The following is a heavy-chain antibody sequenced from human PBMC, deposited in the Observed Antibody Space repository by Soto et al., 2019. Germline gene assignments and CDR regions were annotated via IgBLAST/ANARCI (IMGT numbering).Heavy chain of an antibody. Sequence: EGSLRLSCEGFGITFSSLYMHWVRQAPGKGLEWVANIKQDGREQFYVGSVKGRFTISRDNAKNSVYLQMGSLRPEDTAVYYCAGSSGWIHSHWGRGTLVTVSS. V-gene: IGHV3-7*03. D-gene: IGHD5-12*01. CDR1: GITFSSLY. J-gene: IGHJ4*02. CDR3: AGSSGWIHSH. CDR2: IKQDGREQ.